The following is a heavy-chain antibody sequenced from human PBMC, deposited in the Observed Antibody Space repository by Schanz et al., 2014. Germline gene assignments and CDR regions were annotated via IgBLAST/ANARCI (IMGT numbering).Heavy chain of an antibody. J-gene: IGHJ4*02. CDR2: FIVDSGNA. CDR1: GFTFSNYA. V-gene: IGHV3-23*01. D-gene: IGHD5-12*01. CDR3: ASPSGYSDYGTYFDF. Sequence: EVQLLESGGGLVRPGGSLRLSCAASGFTFSNYAMSWVRQAPGKGLEWVSGFIVDSGNAYYAGSVKGRFSISRDNSRNPLYLQMNSLRTEDTAVYYCASPSGYSDYGTYFDFWGQGTLVAVSA.